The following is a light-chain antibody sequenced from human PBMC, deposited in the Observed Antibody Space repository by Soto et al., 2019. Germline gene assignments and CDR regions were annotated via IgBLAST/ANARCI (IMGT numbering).Light chain of an antibody. J-gene: IGKJ1*01. CDR1: ESIKGW. CDR2: DAS. V-gene: IGKV1-5*01. CDR3: QQYNNGWT. Sequence: DIQVTQSPSTLSASVGDRVTITCRASESIKGWLAWYQQKPGKAPKLLIYDASSLKGGVPSRFSGSGSGTEFTLTISRLQPDDFATYYCQQYNNGWTFGQGTKVEIK.